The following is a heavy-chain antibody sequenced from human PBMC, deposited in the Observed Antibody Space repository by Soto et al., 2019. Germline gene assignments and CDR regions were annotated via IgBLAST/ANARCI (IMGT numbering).Heavy chain of an antibody. CDR3: ARDCYGSGSYYPYFDY. J-gene: IGHJ4*02. D-gene: IGHD3-10*01. V-gene: IGHV4-39*02. CDR2: IYYSGST. Sequence: QLQLQESGPGLVKPSETLSLTCTVSGGSISSSSYYWGWIRQPPGKGLEWIGSIYYSGSTYYNPSLKSRVTISVDTSKNQFSLKLSSVTAADTAVYYCARDCYGSGSYYPYFDYWGQGTLVTVSS. CDR1: GGSISSSSYY.